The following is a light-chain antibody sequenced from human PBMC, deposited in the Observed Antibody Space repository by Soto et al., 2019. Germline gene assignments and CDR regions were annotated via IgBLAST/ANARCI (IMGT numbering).Light chain of an antibody. CDR1: QGISSY. J-gene: IGKJ1*01. CDR2: AAS. V-gene: IGKV1-9*01. Sequence: IQLTQSPSSLSASVGDRVTITCRASQGISSYLAWYQQKPGKAPKLLIYAASNLQSGVPSKFSGSGSGTDFILTINSLQPEDFATYYCQQLNNYPRTFGPGTKV. CDR3: QQLNNYPRT.